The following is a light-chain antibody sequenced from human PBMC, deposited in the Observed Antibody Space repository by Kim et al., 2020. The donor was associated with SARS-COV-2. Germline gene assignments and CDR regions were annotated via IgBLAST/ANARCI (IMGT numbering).Light chain of an antibody. CDR3: LQHKSYPLT. J-gene: IGKJ4*01. CDR2: AAS. V-gene: IGKV1-17*03. CDR1: QGISSY. Sequence: DIQMTQSPSAMSASVGDRVTITCRASQGISSYLAWFQQKPGKVPKSLIYAASNLQSGVPSRFSGSGSGTEFTLTISSLQPEDFATYYCLQHKSYPLTFGGGTKVEIK.